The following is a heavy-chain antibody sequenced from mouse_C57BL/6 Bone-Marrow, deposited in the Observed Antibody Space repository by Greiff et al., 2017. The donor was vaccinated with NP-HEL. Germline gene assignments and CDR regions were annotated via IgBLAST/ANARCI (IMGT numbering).Heavy chain of an antibody. CDR2: IYPRSGNT. V-gene: IGHV1-81*01. CDR1: GYTFTSYG. J-gene: IGHJ4*01. Sequence: QVQLQQSGAELARPGASVKLSCKASGYTFTSYGISWVTQRPGQGLEWIGEIYPRSGNTYYNEKFKGKATLTADKSSSTAYMELRSLTSEDSAVYFCARSYYSNYVNQYYYAMDYWGQGTSVTVAS. CDR3: ARSYYSNYVNQYYYAMDY. D-gene: IGHD2-5*01.